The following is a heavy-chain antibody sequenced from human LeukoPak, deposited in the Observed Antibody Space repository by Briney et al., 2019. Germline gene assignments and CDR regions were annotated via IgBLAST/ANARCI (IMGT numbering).Heavy chain of an antibody. CDR1: GFTFDDYA. CDR2: ISGDGGST. V-gene: IGHV3-43*02. J-gene: IGHJ5*02. Sequence: GRSLRLSCAASGFTFDDYAMHWVRQAPGKGLEWVSLISGDGGSTYYADSVKGRFTISRDNSKNSLYLQMNSLRTEDTALYYCAKDIAGGYGDYVGGWFDPWGQGTLVTVSS. D-gene: IGHD4-17*01. CDR3: AKDIAGGYGDYVGGWFDP.